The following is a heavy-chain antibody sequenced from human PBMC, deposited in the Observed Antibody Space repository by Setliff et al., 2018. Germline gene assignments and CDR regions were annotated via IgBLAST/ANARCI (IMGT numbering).Heavy chain of an antibody. D-gene: IGHD6-19*01. CDR1: GGSFSGYY. Sequence: SETLSLTCAVYGGSFSGYYWSWIRQPPGKRLEWIGEIIHSGSTNYNPSLKSQVTISMDTSKNQFSLKLSSVTAADTAVYYCAREQWLDPPGYYYMDVWAKGTTVTVSS. CDR2: IIHSGST. V-gene: IGHV4-34*12. J-gene: IGHJ6*03. CDR3: AREQWLDPPGYYYMDV.